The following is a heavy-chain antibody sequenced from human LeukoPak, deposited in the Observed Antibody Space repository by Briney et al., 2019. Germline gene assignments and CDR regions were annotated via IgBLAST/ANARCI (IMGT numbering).Heavy chain of an antibody. Sequence: GGSLRLSCAASGFTFSSYGMDRVRQAPGKGLEWVAFISYDGSNEYYGDSVKGRFTISRDNSKNTLYLQMNSLRAEDTAVYYCARARHYGPGYFDYWGQGTLVTVSS. CDR3: ARARHYGPGYFDY. V-gene: IGHV3-30*03. CDR2: ISYDGSNE. J-gene: IGHJ4*02. D-gene: IGHD4-17*01. CDR1: GFTFSSYG.